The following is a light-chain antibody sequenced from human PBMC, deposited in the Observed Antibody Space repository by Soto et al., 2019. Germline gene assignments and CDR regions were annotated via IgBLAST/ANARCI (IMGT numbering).Light chain of an antibody. CDR2: GAS. V-gene: IGKV3-20*01. CDR3: QQYGSSPAT. Sequence: EIVVTQSPGTLSLSPGEGAALSCRASQSLSSNYLAWYQQRPGQAPRLLIYGASNRAAGIPDRFSGSGSGTDFPLTISRLEPEDFAVYYCQQYGSSPATFGQGTKLEIK. CDR1: QSLSSNY. J-gene: IGKJ2*01.